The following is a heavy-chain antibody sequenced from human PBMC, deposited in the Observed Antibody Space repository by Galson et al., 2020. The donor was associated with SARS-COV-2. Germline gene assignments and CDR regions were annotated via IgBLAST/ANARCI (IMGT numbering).Heavy chain of an antibody. CDR3: AREMTTVTTAFFDY. D-gene: IGHD4-17*01. J-gene: IGHJ4*02. CDR2: ISSSSSYI. Sequence: GESLKISCAASGFTFSSYSMNWVRQAPGKGLEWVSSISSSSSYIYYADSVKGRFTISRDNAKNSLYLQMNSLRAEDTAVYYCAREMTTVTTAFFDYWGQGTLVTVSS. V-gene: IGHV3-21*01. CDR1: GFTFSSYS.